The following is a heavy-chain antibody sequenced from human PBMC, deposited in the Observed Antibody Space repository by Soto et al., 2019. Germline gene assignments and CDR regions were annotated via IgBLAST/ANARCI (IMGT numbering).Heavy chain of an antibody. CDR3: ARSVEAHFDS. CDR2: ITSDTNTI. Sequence: EVQLVESGGGLVQPGGSLRLTCVASGFPFSIYSMNWVRQAPGKGLEWSSYITSDTNTIKYADSVKGRFTISRDNAKNLVYLQMNSLRDEDAAVYFCARSVEAHFDSWGQGTLVTVFS. CDR1: GFPFSIYS. D-gene: IGHD1-26*01. J-gene: IGHJ4*02. V-gene: IGHV3-48*02.